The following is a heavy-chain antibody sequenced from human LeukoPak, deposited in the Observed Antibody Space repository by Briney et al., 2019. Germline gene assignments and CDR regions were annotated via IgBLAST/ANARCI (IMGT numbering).Heavy chain of an antibody. CDR3: ARAWRPPAYCSSTSCYLYYGMDV. CDR1: GGSFSGYY. V-gene: IGHV4-34*01. J-gene: IGHJ6*02. Sequence: SETLSLTCAVYGGSFSGYYWSWIRQPPGKGLEWIGEINHSGSTNYNSSLKSRVTISVDTSKNQFSLKLSSVTAADTAVYYCARAWRPPAYCSSTSCYLYYGMDVWGQGTTVTVSS. CDR2: INHSGST. D-gene: IGHD2-2*01.